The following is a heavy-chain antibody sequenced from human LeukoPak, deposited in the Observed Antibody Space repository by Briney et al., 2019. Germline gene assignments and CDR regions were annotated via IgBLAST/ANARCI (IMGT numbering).Heavy chain of an antibody. D-gene: IGHD4-23*01. V-gene: IGHV3-7*01. J-gene: IGHJ3*02. CDR3: ARATTVVTPDI. CDR2: IKTDGSER. Sequence: PGGSLRLSCAGSGFTLSSYWMRWVRQAPGKGLEWVANIKTDGSERYYADSVKGRFTISRDNSKNTLYLQMNSLRAEDTAVYYCARATTVVTPDIWGQGTMVTVSS. CDR1: GFTLSSYW.